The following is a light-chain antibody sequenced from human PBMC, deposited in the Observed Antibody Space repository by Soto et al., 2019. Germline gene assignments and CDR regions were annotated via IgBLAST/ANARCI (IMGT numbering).Light chain of an antibody. Sequence: QSALTQPASVSGSPGQSITISCTAISSDVATYNYVSWYQHHPGKAPKLIIYEVINRPSGVSNRFSGSKSGNTASLTISGLQAEDEADYYCSSYPSTRWVFGGGTKPPS. V-gene: IGLV2-14*01. CDR1: SSDVATYNY. J-gene: IGLJ2*01. CDR2: EVI. CDR3: SSYPSTRWV.